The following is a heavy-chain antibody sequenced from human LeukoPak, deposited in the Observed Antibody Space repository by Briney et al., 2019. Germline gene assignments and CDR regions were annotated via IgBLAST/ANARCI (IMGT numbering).Heavy chain of an antibody. D-gene: IGHD1-7*01. CDR1: GYSFAGYY. J-gene: IGHJ4*02. V-gene: IGHV1-2*02. Sequence: ASVKVSCKASGYSFAGYYMHWVRQAPGQGLEWMGWINPNTGGTNYAQKFQGRVTMTRDTSISTAYMDLSRLRSDDTAVYYCVQFELDYWGQGTLVTVSS. CDR2: INPNTGGT. CDR3: VQFELDY.